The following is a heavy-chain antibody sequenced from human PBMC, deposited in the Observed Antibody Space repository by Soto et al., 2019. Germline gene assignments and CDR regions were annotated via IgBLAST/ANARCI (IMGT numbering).Heavy chain of an antibody. CDR2: INPSGGPT. D-gene: IGHD3-3*01. J-gene: IGHJ4*02. CDR1: GYTFTSYY. CDR3: ARDGELYAFWSGYLSYFDY. V-gene: IGHV1-46*01. Sequence: ASVKVSCKASGYTFTSYYMHWVRQAPGQGLEWMGIINPSGGPTSYAQKFQGRVTMTRDTSTSTVYMVLSGLGSEDTAVYYCARDGELYAFWSGYLSYFDYWGQGTLVTVSS.